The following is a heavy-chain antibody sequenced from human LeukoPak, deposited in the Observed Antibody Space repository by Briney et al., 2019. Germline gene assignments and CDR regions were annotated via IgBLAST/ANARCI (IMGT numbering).Heavy chain of an antibody. Sequence: GSVKVSCKVSGYTLNDLAMHWVRQAPGEGLGWMGGFDPDVGETIYAQKFQGRVTMTEDTSADTAYMELSGLKSEDTAVYYCATAPLWFGDHLVGAHDGMDVWGQGTTVTVSS. CDR2: FDPDVGET. CDR3: ATAPLWFGDHLVGAHDGMDV. CDR1: GYTLNDLA. V-gene: IGHV1-24*01. D-gene: IGHD3-10*01. J-gene: IGHJ6*02.